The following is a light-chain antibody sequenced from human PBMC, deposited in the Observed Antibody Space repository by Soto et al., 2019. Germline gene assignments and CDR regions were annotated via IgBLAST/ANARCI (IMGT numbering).Light chain of an antibody. J-gene: IGLJ1*01. Sequence: QSVLTQPPSASGTPGQRVTISCSGSSSNIGSNTVNWYQQLPGTAPKLLIYSNNQRPSGVPDRCSGSKSGTSASLANSGLQSEDEDDYYCAAWDDSLSGRYVFGTGTKLTVL. CDR3: AAWDDSLSGRYV. CDR2: SNN. V-gene: IGLV1-44*01. CDR1: SSNIGSNT.